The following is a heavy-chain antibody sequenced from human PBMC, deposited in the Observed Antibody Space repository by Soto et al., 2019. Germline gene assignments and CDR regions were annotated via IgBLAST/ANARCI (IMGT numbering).Heavy chain of an antibody. CDR2: IYYSGST. CDR1: GGSISSSSYY. J-gene: IGHJ5*02. CDR3: ARHWKSGSYYDWFDP. Sequence: PSETLSLTCTVSGGSISSSSYYWGWIRQPPGKGLEWIGSIYYSGSTYYNPSLKSRVTISVDTSKNQFSLKLSSVTAADTAVYYCARHWKSGSYYDWFDPWGQGTLVTVSS. D-gene: IGHD1-26*01. V-gene: IGHV4-39*01.